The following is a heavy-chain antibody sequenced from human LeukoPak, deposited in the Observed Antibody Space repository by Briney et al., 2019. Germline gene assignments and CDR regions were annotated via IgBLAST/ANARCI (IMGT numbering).Heavy chain of an antibody. V-gene: IGHV4-31*03. Sequence: SETLSLTCTVSGGSISSGGYYWSWIRQHPGKGLEWIGYIYYSGSTYYNPSLKSRVTISVDTSKNQFSLKLSSVTAADTAVYYCARASSLDCGSGSFDYWGQGTLVTVSS. CDR1: GGSISSGGYY. D-gene: IGHD3-10*01. J-gene: IGHJ4*02. CDR3: ARASSLDCGSGSFDY. CDR2: IYYSGST.